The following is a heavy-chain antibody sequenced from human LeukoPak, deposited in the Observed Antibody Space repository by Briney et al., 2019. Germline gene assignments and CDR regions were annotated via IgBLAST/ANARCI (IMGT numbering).Heavy chain of an antibody. Sequence: GASVKVSCKSSGYTFTSYHMHWVRQAPGQGLEWVGLINPNGGSTTYAQRFQGRVTMTRDTSTSTVYMELSNLRSEDTAVYYCARAAGDSYGYRYYFDYWGQGTLVTVSS. CDR2: INPNGGST. D-gene: IGHD5-18*01. CDR1: GYTFTSYH. CDR3: ARAAGDSYGYRYYFDY. V-gene: IGHV1-46*01. J-gene: IGHJ4*02.